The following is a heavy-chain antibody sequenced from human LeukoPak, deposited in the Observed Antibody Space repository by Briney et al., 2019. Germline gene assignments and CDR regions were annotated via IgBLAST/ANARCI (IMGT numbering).Heavy chain of an antibody. J-gene: IGHJ4*02. V-gene: IGHV1-8*01. CDR3: ARDCGSLDCPFDY. Sequence: AAVKVSCKASGYTFTSEDINWVRQATGQGLEWMGLMNPKSGNTAYAQQFQGRVTFTRDTSLSTAYMEVNSLRSEDTAVYYCARDCGSLDCPFDYWGQGTLITVSS. D-gene: IGHD2-2*01. CDR1: GYTFTSED. CDR2: MNPKSGNT.